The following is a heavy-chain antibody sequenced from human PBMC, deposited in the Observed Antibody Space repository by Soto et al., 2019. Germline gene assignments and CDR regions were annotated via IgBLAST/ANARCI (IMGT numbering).Heavy chain of an antibody. D-gene: IGHD3-22*01. J-gene: IGHJ4*02. CDR2: ISYDGSNN. V-gene: IGHV3-30-3*01. CDR3: ARNYYDSSGYFFHNPLSPDY. CDR1: GFTFSSYA. Sequence: QVQLVESGGGVVQPGRSLRLSCAASGFTFSSYAMHWVRQAPGKGLEWVAVISYDGSNNYYADSVKGRFTISRDNSKNTMYLQMNSLIGEDTAVYYCARNYYDSSGYFFHNPLSPDYWGQGTLVTVSS.